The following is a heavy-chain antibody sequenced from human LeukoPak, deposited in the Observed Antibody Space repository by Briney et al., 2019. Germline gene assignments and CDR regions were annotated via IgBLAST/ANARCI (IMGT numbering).Heavy chain of an antibody. D-gene: IGHD6-19*01. V-gene: IGHV3-48*03. CDR2: ISSSGSTI. CDR3: ARIIAVAGTRFGTLDY. Sequence: PGGSLRLSCSVSAFTFNTFDNFAMNWVRQAPGKGLEWVSYISSSGSTIYYADSVKGRFTISRDNAKNSLYLQMNSLRAEDTAVYYCARIIAVAGTRFGTLDYWGQGTLVTVSS. CDR1: AFTFNTFD. J-gene: IGHJ4*02.